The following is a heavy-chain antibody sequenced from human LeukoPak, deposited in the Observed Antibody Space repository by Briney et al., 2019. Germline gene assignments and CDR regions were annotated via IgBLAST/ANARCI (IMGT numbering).Heavy chain of an antibody. Sequence: PGGSLRLSCAASGFTFSSYSMNWVRQAPGKGLEWVSYISSMSGRTTHYADSVKGRFTISRDNAKNSLYLQMNSLRAEDTAVYYCAREGIVVLPYYFDYWGQGSLVTVSS. V-gene: IGHV3-48*04. CDR1: GFTFSSYS. CDR3: AREGIVVLPYYFDY. J-gene: IGHJ4*02. CDR2: ISSMSGRTT. D-gene: IGHD3-10*01.